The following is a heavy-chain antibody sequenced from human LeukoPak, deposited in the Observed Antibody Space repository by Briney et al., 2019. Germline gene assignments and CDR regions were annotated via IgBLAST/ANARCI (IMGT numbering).Heavy chain of an antibody. D-gene: IGHD3-22*01. J-gene: IGHJ4*02. Sequence: GGSLRLSCVVSGFPFSSYAMSWVRQAPGKGLEWLSTISGDGGSTYYADSVNGRCTISRDNSNNTLYLQMDRLRVEDAAVYYCAQGRGNEYYGSTSTGYYYPVGYFDYWGQGTLVTGSS. CDR1: GFPFSSYA. CDR2: ISGDGGST. V-gene: IGHV3-23*01. CDR3: AQGRGNEYYGSTSTGYYYPVGYFDY.